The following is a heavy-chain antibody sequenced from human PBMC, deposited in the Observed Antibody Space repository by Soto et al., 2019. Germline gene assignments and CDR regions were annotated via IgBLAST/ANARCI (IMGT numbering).Heavy chain of an antibody. CDR2: ISKDGSDT. J-gene: IGHJ4*01. Sequence: QPGGSLRLSCVVSGFIFSDFGMHWVHQSPGEGLAWVASISKDGSDTYYAESVKGRFTISRDDSKSTVFLQMHTLKVEDTAAYFWASPGEGQWLVFDHWGERTMVTV. V-gene: IGHV3-30-3*01. CDR1: GFIFSDFG. D-gene: IGHD6-19*01. CDR3: ASPGEGQWLVFDH.